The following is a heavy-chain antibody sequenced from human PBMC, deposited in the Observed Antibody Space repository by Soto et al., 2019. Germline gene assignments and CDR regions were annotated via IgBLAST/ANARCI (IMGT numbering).Heavy chain of an antibody. V-gene: IGHV3-48*02. CDR2: LSISRSTI. CDR1: GFTLNSYS. J-gene: IGHJ6*02. CDR3: VRGRSDSLMDV. Sequence: GGSLRLSXAGSGFTLNSYSMNWARQAPGKGLEWVSYLSISRSTIYYADSVKGRFTISRDDAKNSLYLQMNSLRDDDTAVYFCVRGRSDSLMDVWGQGTTVTVSS.